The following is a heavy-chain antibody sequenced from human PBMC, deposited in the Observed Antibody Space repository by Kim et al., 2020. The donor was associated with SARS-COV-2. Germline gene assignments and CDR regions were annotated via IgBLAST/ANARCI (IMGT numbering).Heavy chain of an antibody. J-gene: IGHJ4*02. Sequence: GGSLRLSCAASGFTFGSYGMHWVRQAPGKGLEWVAVISYDGSNKYYADSVKGRFTISRDNSKNTLYLQMNSLRAEDTAVYYCAKAGYGGYVGYWGQGTLVTVSS. CDR3: AKAGYGGYVGY. V-gene: IGHV3-30*18. CDR2: ISYDGSNK. CDR1: GFTFGSYG. D-gene: IGHD1-26*01.